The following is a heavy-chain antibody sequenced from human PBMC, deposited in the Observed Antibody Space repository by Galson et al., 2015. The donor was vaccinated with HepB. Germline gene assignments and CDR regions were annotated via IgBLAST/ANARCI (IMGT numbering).Heavy chain of an antibody. J-gene: IGHJ3*02. V-gene: IGHV4-59*01. D-gene: IGHD3-3*01. CDR1: GGSISSSY. CDR3: ARVWSGYYSDRNDAFDI. Sequence: ETLSLTCTVSGGSISSSYWSWIRQPPGKGLEWIGYIYYSETANYNPSLKSRVTISVDTSKNQLSLKLSSVTAADPAVYYCARVWSGYYSDRNDAFDIWGQGTMVTVSS. CDR2: IYYSETA.